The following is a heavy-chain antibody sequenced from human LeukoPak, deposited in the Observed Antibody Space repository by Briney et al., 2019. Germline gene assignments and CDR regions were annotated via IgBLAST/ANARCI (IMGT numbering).Heavy chain of an antibody. Sequence: GGSLRLSCAASGFSFSIYCMYWVRQAPGKGLVWVSLINPGGSTTNNAAAVKGPFTISRDNAKNTLYMQMNSLRVEDKALYYCASGGTGLDYWGQGTLVTVSS. J-gene: IGHJ4*02. V-gene: IGHV3-74*01. CDR1: GFSFSIYC. CDR3: ASGGTGLDY. CDR2: INPGGSTT. D-gene: IGHD3/OR15-3a*01.